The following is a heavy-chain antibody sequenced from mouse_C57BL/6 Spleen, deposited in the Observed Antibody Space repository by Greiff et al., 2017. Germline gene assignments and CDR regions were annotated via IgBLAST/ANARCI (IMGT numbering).Heavy chain of an antibody. CDR1: GFSFTSYG. CDR2: IWSGGST. V-gene: IGHV2-2*01. CDR3: ASYGSTSYYYAMDY. J-gene: IGHJ4*01. D-gene: IGHD1-1*01. Sequence: VQLQQSGPGLVQPSQRLSITCTVSGFSFTSYGVHWVRQSPGKGLEWLGVIWSGGSTDYNAAFISRLSISKDNSKSKVFFKMNSLQADDTAIYYCASYGSTSYYYAMDYWGQGTSVTVSS.